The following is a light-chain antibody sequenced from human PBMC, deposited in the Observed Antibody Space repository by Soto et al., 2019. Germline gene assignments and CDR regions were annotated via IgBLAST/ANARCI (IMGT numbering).Light chain of an antibody. CDR1: QSVSSN. J-gene: IGKJ1*01. CDR3: QQYNNWPLMT. CDR2: GAS. Sequence: ELVMTQSPATLSVSPGERATLSCRASQSVSSNLAWYQQKPGQAPRLLIYGASTRATGIPARFSGSGSGTEFTLSISSLRSEDFAVYYCQQYNNWPLMTFGQGTKVEIK. V-gene: IGKV3-15*01.